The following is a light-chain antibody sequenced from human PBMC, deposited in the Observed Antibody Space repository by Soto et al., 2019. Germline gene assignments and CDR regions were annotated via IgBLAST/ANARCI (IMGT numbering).Light chain of an antibody. CDR3: CTYAGSYYV. Sequence: QSALTQPASVSGSPGQSITISCTGTSSDVGSYNLVSWYQQHPGKAPKLMIYEGSKRPSGVSNRFSGSKSGNTASLTISGLQAEDEADYYCCTYAGSYYVFGTGNKLTVL. J-gene: IGLJ1*01. CDR2: EGS. V-gene: IGLV2-23*01. CDR1: SSDVGSYNL.